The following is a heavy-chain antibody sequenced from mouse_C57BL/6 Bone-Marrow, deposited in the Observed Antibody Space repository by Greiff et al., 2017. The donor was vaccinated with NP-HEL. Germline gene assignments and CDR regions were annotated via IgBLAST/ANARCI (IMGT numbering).Heavy chain of an antibody. CDR2: INPYNGGT. Sequence: EVQGVESGPVLVKPGASVKMSCKASGYTFTDYYMNWVKQSHGKSLEWIGVINPYNGGTSYNQKFKGKATLTVDKSSSTAYMELNSLTSEDSAVYYCARGSNVAYWGQGTLVTVSA. J-gene: IGHJ3*01. D-gene: IGHD2-5*01. CDR1: GYTFTDYY. CDR3: ARGSNVAY. V-gene: IGHV1-19*01.